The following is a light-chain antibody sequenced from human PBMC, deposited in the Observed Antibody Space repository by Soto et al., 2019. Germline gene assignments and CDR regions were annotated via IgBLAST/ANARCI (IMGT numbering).Light chain of an antibody. J-gene: IGLJ3*02. CDR1: SSDVGSNNL. Sequence: QSALTQPASVSGSPGQSITISCTGTSSDVGSNNLVSWYQQHPGKAPKLMIYEVSKRPSGVSNCFSGSKSGNTASLTISGLQAEDAADYYCCSYAGSSTWVFGGGTKLTVL. CDR3: CSYAGSSTWV. CDR2: EVS. V-gene: IGLV2-23*02.